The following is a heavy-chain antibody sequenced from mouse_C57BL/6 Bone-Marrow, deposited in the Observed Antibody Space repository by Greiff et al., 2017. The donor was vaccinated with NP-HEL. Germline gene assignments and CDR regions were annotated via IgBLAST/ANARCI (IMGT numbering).Heavy chain of an antibody. D-gene: IGHD1-1*01. Sequence: VQLQQSGPELVKPGDSVKISCKASGYSFTGYFMNWVMQSHGKSLEWIGRINPYNGDTFYNQKFKGKATLTVDKSSSTAHRELRSLTSEDSAVYYCAREGEGYYYGSSGSFFDYWGQGTTLTVSS. CDR1: GYSFTGYF. J-gene: IGHJ2*01. CDR2: INPYNGDT. CDR3: AREGEGYYYGSSGSFFDY. V-gene: IGHV1-20*01.